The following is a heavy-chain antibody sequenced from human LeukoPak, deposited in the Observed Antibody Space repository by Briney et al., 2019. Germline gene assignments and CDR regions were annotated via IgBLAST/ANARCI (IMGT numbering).Heavy chain of an antibody. D-gene: IGHD6-19*01. CDR2: IYPGDSDT. Sequence: GEPLKISCKGSGYSFTSYWIGWVRPMPGKGLEWVGIIYPGDSDTRYSPSFQGQVTISADKSISTAYLQWSSLKASDTAMYYCARLKFGSGWYFDYWGQGTLVTVSS. CDR1: GYSFTSYW. V-gene: IGHV5-51*01. J-gene: IGHJ4*02. CDR3: ARLKFGSGWYFDY.